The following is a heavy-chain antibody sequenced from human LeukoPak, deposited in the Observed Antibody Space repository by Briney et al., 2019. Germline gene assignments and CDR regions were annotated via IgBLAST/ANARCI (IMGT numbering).Heavy chain of an antibody. CDR3: ARVVYSYGDWFDP. Sequence: GASVKVSCKASGYTFTSYYMHWVRQAPGQGLEWMGRINPNSGGTNYAQKFQGRVTMTRDTSISTAYMELSRLRSDDTAVYYCARVVYSYGDWFDPWGQGTLVTVSS. CDR1: GYTFTSYY. V-gene: IGHV1-2*06. D-gene: IGHD5-18*01. CDR2: INPNSGGT. J-gene: IGHJ5*02.